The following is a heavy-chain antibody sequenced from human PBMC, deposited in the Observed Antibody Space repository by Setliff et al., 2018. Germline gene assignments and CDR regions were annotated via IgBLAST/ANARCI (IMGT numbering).Heavy chain of an antibody. D-gene: IGHD6-19*01. CDR3: ARVIAVAGIVYFDY. CDR1: GYSISSGYY. V-gene: IGHV4-38-2*01. CDR2: IYHSGST. Sequence: SETLSLTCAVSGYSISSGYYWGWIRQPPGKGLEWIGSIYHSGSTYYNPSLKSRVTISVDTSKNQFSLKLSSVTAADTAVYYCARVIAVAGIVYFDYWGQGTLVTVS. J-gene: IGHJ4*02.